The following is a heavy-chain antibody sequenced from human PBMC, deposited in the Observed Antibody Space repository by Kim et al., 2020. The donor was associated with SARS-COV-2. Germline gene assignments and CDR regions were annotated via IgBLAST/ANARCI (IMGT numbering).Heavy chain of an antibody. CDR1: GGSISNYY. V-gene: IGHV4-59*13. CDR3: ARSSTSGNGYFDY. Sequence: SGTLSLTCTVSGGSISNYYWSWIRQPPGKGLEWIWYIYCSGNTTYNPSLKSRVTTSLDTSTNQCPLELRSVTAADTALYYCARSSTSGNGYFDYCGQGALRTVSS. D-gene: IGHD2-2*01. J-gene: IGHJ4*02. CDR2: IYCSGNT.